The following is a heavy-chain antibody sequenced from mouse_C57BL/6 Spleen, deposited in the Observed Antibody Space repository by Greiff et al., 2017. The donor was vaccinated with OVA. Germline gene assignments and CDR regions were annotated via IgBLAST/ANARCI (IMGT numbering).Heavy chain of an antibody. V-gene: IGHV1-53*01. D-gene: IGHD1-1*01. CDR1: GYTFTSYW. J-gene: IGHJ2*01. Sequence: QVQLQQSGTELVKPGASVKLSCKASGYTFTSYWMHWVKQRPGQGLEWIGNINPSNGGTNYNEKFKSKATLTVDKSSSTAYMQLSSLTSEDSAVYYCARSGTTVVPYFDYWGQGTTLTVSS. CDR2: INPSNGGT. CDR3: ARSGTTVVPYFDY.